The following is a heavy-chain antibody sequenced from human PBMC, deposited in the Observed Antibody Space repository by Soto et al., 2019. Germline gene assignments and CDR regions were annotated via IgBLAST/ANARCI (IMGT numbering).Heavy chain of an antibody. CDR3: ARHVHNQGYEYYFDS. J-gene: IGHJ4*02. CDR1: GGSISSTSYA. V-gene: IGHV4-39*01. D-gene: IGHD3-3*01. CDR2: IDYSGTL. Sequence: QLQLQESGPGLVKPSETLSLTCNASGGSISSTSYAWGWIRQSPGKGLAWIGTIDYSGTLYYNPSLKSRITISGDTSKNQISLKLSSVTAADTAVYYCARHVHNQGYEYYFDSWGQGTLVTVSS.